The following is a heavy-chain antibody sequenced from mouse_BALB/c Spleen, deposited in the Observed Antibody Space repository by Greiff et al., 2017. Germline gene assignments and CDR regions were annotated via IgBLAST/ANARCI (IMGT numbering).Heavy chain of an antibody. CDR2: INPYNDGT. D-gene: IGHD1-1*01. Sequence: VQLQQSGPELVKPGASVKMSCKASGYTFTSYVMHWVKQKPGQGLEWIGYINPYNDGTKYNEKFKGKATLTSDTSSSTAYMELSSLTSEDSAVYYCARVYYYGSSYAMDYWGQGTSVTVSS. J-gene: IGHJ4*01. CDR3: ARVYYYGSSYAMDY. V-gene: IGHV1-14*01. CDR1: GYTFTSYV.